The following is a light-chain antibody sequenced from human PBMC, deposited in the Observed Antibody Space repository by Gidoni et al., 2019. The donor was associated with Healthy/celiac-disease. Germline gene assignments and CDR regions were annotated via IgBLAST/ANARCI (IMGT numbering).Light chain of an antibody. CDR2: GAS. V-gene: IGKV3-15*01. CDR1: QSVSNN. CDR3: QQYNNGPPIT. Sequence: ELVMTQSPATLSVSPGERATLSCRASQSVSNNLTWYQQKPGQAPRLLIYGASTRATGIPARFSGSGSGTEFTLTISGLQSEDFAVYYCQQYNNGPPITFGQGTRLGIK. J-gene: IGKJ5*01.